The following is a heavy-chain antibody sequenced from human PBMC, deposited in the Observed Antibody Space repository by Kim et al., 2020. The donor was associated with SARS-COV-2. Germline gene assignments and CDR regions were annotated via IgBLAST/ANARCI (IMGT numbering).Heavy chain of an antibody. CDR1: GFTFSSYS. V-gene: IGHV3-48*02. J-gene: IGHJ4*02. Sequence: GGSLRLSCAASGFTFSSYSMNWVRQAPGKGLEWVSYISSSSSTIYYADSVKGRFTISRDNAKNSLYLQMNSLRDEDTAVYYCARDGPDYYGSGKGYFDYWGQGTLVTVSS. D-gene: IGHD3-10*01. CDR3: ARDGPDYYGSGKGYFDY. CDR2: ISSSSSTI.